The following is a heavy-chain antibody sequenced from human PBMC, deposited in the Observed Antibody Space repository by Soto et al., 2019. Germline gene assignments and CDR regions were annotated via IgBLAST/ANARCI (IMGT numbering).Heavy chain of an antibody. V-gene: IGHV3-30-3*01. Sequence: GGSLRLSCPASGFTFNTQAMHWVRQAPGKGLEWVAVISYDGSKIYYADSVKGRFTISRDNSKNTLYLQMNSLRAEDTAVYYCARDLRKFYYFDSWGQGTQVTVSS. D-gene: IGHD4-17*01. J-gene: IGHJ4*02. CDR1: GFTFNTQA. CDR2: ISYDGSKI. CDR3: ARDLRKFYYFDS.